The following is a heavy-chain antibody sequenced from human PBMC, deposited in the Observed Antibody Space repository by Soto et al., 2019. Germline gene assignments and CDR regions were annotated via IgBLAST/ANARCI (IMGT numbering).Heavy chain of an antibody. D-gene: IGHD3-3*01. CDR2: IYYSGST. Sequence: SETLSLTCTVSGGSISSYYWSWIRQPPGKGLEWIGYIYYSGSTNYNPSLKSRVTISVDTSKNQFSLKLSSVTAADTAVYYCARAINLEWLLYGMDVWGQGTTVTVS. J-gene: IGHJ6*02. V-gene: IGHV4-59*01. CDR1: GGSISSYY. CDR3: ARAINLEWLLYGMDV.